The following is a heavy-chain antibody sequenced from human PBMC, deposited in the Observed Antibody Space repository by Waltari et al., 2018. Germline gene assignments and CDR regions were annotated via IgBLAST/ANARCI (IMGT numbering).Heavy chain of an antibody. D-gene: IGHD6-19*01. J-gene: IGHJ4*02. CDR2: LIPIFGTA. CDR3: ARVKAEQWLVRMYYFDY. V-gene: IGHV1-69*14. CDR1: GGTFSSYA. Sequence: QVQLVQSGAEVKKPGSSVKVSCKASGGTFSSYAISWVRQAPGQGLEWMGGLIPIFGTANYAQKFQGRVTITADKSTSTAYMELSSLRSEDTAVYYCARVKAEQWLVRMYYFDYWGQGTLVTVSS.